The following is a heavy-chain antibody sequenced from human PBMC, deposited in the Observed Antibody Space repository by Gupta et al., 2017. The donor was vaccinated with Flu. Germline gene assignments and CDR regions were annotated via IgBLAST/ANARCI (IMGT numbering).Heavy chain of an antibody. CDR2: ISSSSSYI. CDR3: ARDHYLLGHCSGGSCYSQGIGMDV. D-gene: IGHD2-15*01. J-gene: IGHJ6*02. V-gene: IGHV3-21*01. Sequence: LDWVRQASGKGLGWVSSISSSSSYIYYADSVKGRFTISRDNAKNSLYLQMNSLRAEDTAVYYCARDHYLLGHCSGGSCYSQGIGMDVWGQGTTVTVSS.